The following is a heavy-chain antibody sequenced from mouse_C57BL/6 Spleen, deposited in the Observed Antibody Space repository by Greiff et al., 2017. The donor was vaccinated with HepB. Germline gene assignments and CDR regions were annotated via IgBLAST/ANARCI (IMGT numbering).Heavy chain of an antibody. CDR1: GYAFTNYL. CDR3: ARSLLRSPWFAY. J-gene: IGHJ3*01. CDR2: INPGSGGT. D-gene: IGHD1-2*01. Sequence: VQLQQSGAELVRPGTSVKVSCKASGYAFTNYLIEWVKQRPGQGLEWIGVINPGSGGTNYNEKFKGKATLTADKSSSTAYMQLSSLTSEDSAVYFCARSLLRSPWFAYLGQGTLVTVSA. V-gene: IGHV1-54*01.